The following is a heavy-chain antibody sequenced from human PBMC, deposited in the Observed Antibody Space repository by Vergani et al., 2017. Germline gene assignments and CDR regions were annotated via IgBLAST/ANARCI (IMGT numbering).Heavy chain of an antibody. V-gene: IGHV3-30*18. J-gene: IGHJ6*02. CDR2: ISYDGSNK. D-gene: IGHD3-10*01. CDR3: AKDRVRGTYYYYYGMDV. CDR1: GFTFSSYG. Sequence: QVQLVESGGGVVQPGRSLRLSCAASGFTFSSYGMHWVRQAPGKGLEWVAVISYDGSNKYYADSVKGRFTISRDNSKNTLYLQMNSLRAEDTAVYYCAKDRVRGTYYYYYGMDVWGQGP.